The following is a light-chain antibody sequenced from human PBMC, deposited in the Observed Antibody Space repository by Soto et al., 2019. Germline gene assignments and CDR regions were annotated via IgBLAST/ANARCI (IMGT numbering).Light chain of an antibody. CDR2: EVS. CDR1: SSDVGGYNY. Sequence: QSVLTQPPSASGSPGQSVTISCTGTSSDVGGYNYVSWYQQHPGKAPKLMIYEVSKRPSGAPDRFSGSKSGNTASLTVSGLQAEDEADYYCSSYAGSNNPLYVFGTGTKVTVL. J-gene: IGLJ1*01. CDR3: SSYAGSNNPLYV. V-gene: IGLV2-8*01.